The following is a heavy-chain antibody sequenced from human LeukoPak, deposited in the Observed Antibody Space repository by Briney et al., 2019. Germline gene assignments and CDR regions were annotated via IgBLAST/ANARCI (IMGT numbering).Heavy chain of an antibody. CDR3: ARGAIAAAGTMSNY. J-gene: IGHJ4*02. Sequence: ASVKVSCKASGYTFTSYDINWVRQATGQGLEWMGWMNPNSGNTGYAQKFQGRVTMTRNTSISTAYMELSSLRSEDTAVYYCARGAIAAAGTMSNYWGRGTLVTVSS. CDR1: GYTFTSYD. V-gene: IGHV1-8*01. D-gene: IGHD6-13*01. CDR2: MNPNSGNT.